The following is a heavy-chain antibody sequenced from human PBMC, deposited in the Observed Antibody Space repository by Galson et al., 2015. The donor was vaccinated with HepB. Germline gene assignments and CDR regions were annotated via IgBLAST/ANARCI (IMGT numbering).Heavy chain of an antibody. V-gene: IGHV4-30-4*01. CDR2: IYYSGST. CDR3: ARDRPDDSSGYYEPDAFDI. Sequence: TLSLTCTVSGGSISSGDYYWSWIRQPPGKGLEWIGYIYYSGSTYYNPSLKSRVTISVDTSKNQFSPKLSSVTAADTAVYYCARDRPDDSSGYYEPDAFDIWGQGTMVTVSS. D-gene: IGHD3-22*01. CDR1: GGSISSGDYY. J-gene: IGHJ3*02.